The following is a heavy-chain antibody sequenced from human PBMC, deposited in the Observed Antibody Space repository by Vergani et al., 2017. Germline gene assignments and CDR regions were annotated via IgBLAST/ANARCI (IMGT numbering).Heavy chain of an antibody. D-gene: IGHD6-19*01. CDR3: AGQSASYYGMDV. V-gene: IGHV4-59*01. CDR2: IYYSGST. Sequence: QVQLQESGPGLVKPSETLSLPCSVSGGSISTFYWSWIRQPPGKGLEWIGYIYYSGSTNYNPSLKSRVTISVDTSKNQFSLKLTSVTAADTAVYYCAGQSASYYGMDVWGQGTTVTVSS. CDR1: GGSISTFY. J-gene: IGHJ6*02.